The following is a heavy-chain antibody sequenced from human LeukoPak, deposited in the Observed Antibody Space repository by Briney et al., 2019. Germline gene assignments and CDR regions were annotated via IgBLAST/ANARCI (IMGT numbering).Heavy chain of an antibody. V-gene: IGHV3-23*01. Sequence: GGSLRLSCAASGFTFSNYAMTWVRQPPGKGLEWVSAITGSGGGTYYADSVKGRFTISRENSKNTLYLQMNSLRAEDTAIYYCAKRIPSWYYVDYWGQGTLVTVSS. CDR1: GFTFSNYA. CDR2: ITGSGGGT. D-gene: IGHD2-15*01. CDR3: AKRIPSWYYVDY. J-gene: IGHJ4*02.